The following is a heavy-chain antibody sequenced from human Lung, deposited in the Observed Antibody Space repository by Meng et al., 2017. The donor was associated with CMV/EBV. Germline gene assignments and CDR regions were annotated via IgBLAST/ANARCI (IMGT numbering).Heavy chain of an antibody. D-gene: IGHD2-15*01. Sequence: SVKVSXKASGGTSSSYAISWVRQAPGQGLEWMGGIIPIFGTANYAQKFQGRVTITTDESTSTAYMELSSLRSEDTAVYYCARGSRSGELLTFQFAFDIWGQGXMVTVSS. V-gene: IGHV1-69*05. CDR1: GGTSSSYA. CDR2: IIPIFGTA. CDR3: ARGSRSGELLTFQFAFDI. J-gene: IGHJ3*02.